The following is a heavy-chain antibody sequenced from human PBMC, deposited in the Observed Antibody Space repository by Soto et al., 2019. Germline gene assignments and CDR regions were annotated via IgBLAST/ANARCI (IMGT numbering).Heavy chain of an antibody. Sequence: QVQLVESGGGVVQPGRSLRLSCAASGFTSSSYGMHWVRQAPGKGLEWVAVIWYDGSNKYYADSVKGRFTISRDNSKNTLYLRMNSLRAEDTAGYYCARAPGGMATVLAYWGQGTLVTVSS. CDR3: ARAPGGMATVLAY. D-gene: IGHD5-12*01. J-gene: IGHJ4*02. V-gene: IGHV3-33*01. CDR1: GFTSSSYG. CDR2: IWYDGSNK.